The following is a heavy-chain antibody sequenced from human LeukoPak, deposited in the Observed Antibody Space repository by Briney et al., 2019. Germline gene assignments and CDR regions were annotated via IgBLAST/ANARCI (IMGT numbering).Heavy chain of an antibody. Sequence: GGSLRLSCAASGFTFSGYGMHWVRQAPGKGLEWVAFISYDGNNKYYADSVKGRFTISRDNSKNTLNLQMKSLRPEDTALYYCAERGYSGSYYYLDYWGQGTLVTVSS. CDR3: AERGYSGSYYYLDY. CDR2: ISYDGNNK. CDR1: GFTFSGYG. V-gene: IGHV3-30*02. J-gene: IGHJ4*02. D-gene: IGHD1-26*01.